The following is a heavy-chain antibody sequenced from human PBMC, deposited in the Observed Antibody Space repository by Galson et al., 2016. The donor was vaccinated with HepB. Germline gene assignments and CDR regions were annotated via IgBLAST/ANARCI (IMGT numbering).Heavy chain of an antibody. CDR1: GYTFSSYG. CDR2: ISTYNGNT. J-gene: IGHJ6*02. Sequence: SVKVSCKASGYTFSSYGINWVRQAPGQGLEWMGWISTYNGNTNCAQNLQGRVTMTTDTSTSTAYMELRSLRSDDTAVYYCAREQEVGYGMDVWGQGTTVTVSS. D-gene: IGHD1-26*01. CDR3: AREQEVGYGMDV. V-gene: IGHV1-18*01.